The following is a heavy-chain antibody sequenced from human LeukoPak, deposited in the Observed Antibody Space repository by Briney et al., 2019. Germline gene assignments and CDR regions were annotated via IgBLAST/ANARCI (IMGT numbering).Heavy chain of an antibody. Sequence: ASVKVSCKASGGTFSSYAISWVRQAPGQGLEWMGIINPSGGSTNYAQKFQGRVTMTRDMSTRTVYMELSSLRYEDTAVYYCATSYDYVWGSYHVDVFDIWGQGTMVSVSS. CDR2: INPSGGST. CDR1: GGTFSSYA. V-gene: IGHV1-46*01. J-gene: IGHJ3*02. D-gene: IGHD3-16*02. CDR3: ATSYDYVWGSYHVDVFDI.